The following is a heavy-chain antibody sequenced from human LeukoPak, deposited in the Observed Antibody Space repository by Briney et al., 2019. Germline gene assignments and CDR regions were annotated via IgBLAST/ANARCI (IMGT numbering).Heavy chain of an antibody. J-gene: IGHJ4*02. CDR1: GFTFSDYA. D-gene: IGHD1-1*01. V-gene: IGHV3-23*01. Sequence: QSGGSLRLSCAASGFTFSDYAVSWVRQAPGKGLEWVSTASYYVGKQYHADSVRGRFTVSRDNSRNTVSLQMSSLRVEDTGIYYCAKAGIGADGAGFLCEYWGQGTLVTVSS. CDR3: AKAGIGADGAGFLCEY. CDR2: ASYYVGKQ.